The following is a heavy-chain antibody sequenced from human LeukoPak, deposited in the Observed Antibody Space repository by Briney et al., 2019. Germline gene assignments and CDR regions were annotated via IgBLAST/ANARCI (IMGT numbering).Heavy chain of an antibody. J-gene: IGHJ4*02. Sequence: GGSLRLSCAASGFTFSSYAMNWVRQAPGKGLEWVSAISGSGGYTYYADSVKGRFTISRDNSKNTLYLQMNSLRAEDTAVYYCAKREDPDYYDSSGPISRWGQGTLVTVSS. V-gene: IGHV3-23*01. CDR2: ISGSGGYT. CDR1: GFTFSSYA. D-gene: IGHD3-22*01. CDR3: AKREDPDYYDSSGPISR.